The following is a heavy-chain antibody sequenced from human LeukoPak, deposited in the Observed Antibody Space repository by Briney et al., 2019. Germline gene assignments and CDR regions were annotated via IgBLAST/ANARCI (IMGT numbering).Heavy chain of an antibody. CDR2: INHSGST. D-gene: IGHD3-16*02. J-gene: IGHJ3*02. CDR1: GGSFSGYY. V-gene: IGHV4-34*01. CDR3: ASVHQIRRRRYSSGVDAFDI. Sequence: PSETLSLTCAVYGGSFSGYYWSWIRQPPGQGLEWIGEINHSGSTYYNPSLKSRVTISVDKSKNQFSLKLSSVTAADTAVYFCASVHQIRRRRYSSGVDAFDIWGQGTMVTVSS.